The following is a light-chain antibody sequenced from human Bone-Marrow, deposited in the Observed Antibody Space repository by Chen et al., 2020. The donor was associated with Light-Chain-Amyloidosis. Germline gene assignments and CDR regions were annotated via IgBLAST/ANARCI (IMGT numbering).Light chain of an antibody. CDR2: ENN. J-gene: IGLJ1*01. CDR1: GSNIGSNT. Sequence: QSVLTQPPSASGTPGQRVTISCSGGGSNIGSNTVNWYQQLPGTAPKLLIYENNQRPSGVPDRFSGSKSGTSASLAISGLQSEDEADYYCAPWDDSPNGYVFGSGTKVTVL. V-gene: IGLV1-44*01. CDR3: APWDDSPNGYV.